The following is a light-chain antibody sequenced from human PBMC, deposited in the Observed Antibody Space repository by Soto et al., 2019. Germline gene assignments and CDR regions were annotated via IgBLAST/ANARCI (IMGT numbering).Light chain of an antibody. Sequence: QSALTQPPSASGSPGQSVTISCTGTTSDIGAYNYVSWYQQRPGKAPKLIIYEVTRRPSGVPDRTFGSKSYTTASLTVSGLQAEDEADYYCSSFAGTNSFVFGTGTKLTVL. V-gene: IGLV2-8*01. J-gene: IGLJ1*01. CDR2: EVT. CDR1: TSDIGAYNY. CDR3: SSFAGTNSFV.